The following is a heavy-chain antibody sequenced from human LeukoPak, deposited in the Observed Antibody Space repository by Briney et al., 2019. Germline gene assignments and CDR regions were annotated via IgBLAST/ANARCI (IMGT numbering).Heavy chain of an antibody. CDR2: ISSRGSAT. J-gene: IGHJ4*02. CDR1: GFSFSGYE. CDR3: AREMEFTGYDFGLDY. D-gene: IGHD3-3*01. Sequence: GGSLRLSRAVSGFSFSGYEMNWVRQAPGKGLEWISYISSRGSATYYADSVKGRFIISRDDAKNSLYLQMNSLRAEDTAVYYCAREMEFTGYDFGLDYWGQGTLVTVSS. V-gene: IGHV3-48*03.